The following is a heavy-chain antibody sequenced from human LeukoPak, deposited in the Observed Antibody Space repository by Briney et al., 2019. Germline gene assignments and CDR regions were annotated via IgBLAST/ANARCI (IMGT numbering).Heavy chain of an antibody. Sequence: SETLSLTCAVYGGSFSGYYWSWIRQPPGKGLEWIGEINLSGSTNYNPSLKSRVTISVDTSKNQFSLKLSSVTAADTAVYYCARGRYYYGSGSYYNAYYYYYYGMDVWGQGTTVTVSS. J-gene: IGHJ6*02. D-gene: IGHD3-10*01. CDR3: ARGRYYYGSGSYYNAYYYYYYGMDV. CDR2: INLSGST. CDR1: GGSFSGYY. V-gene: IGHV4-34*01.